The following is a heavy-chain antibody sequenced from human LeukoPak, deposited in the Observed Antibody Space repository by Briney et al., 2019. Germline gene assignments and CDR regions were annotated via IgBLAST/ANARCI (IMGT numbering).Heavy chain of an antibody. CDR1: GFTFSSYW. D-gene: IGHD3-16*02. Sequence: GGSLRLSCAASGFTFSSYWMHWVRQAPGKGLVWVSRINSDGSSTSYADSVKGRFTISRDNAKNTLYLQMNSLRAEDTAVYYCARVQLWDTLRLGELSTNDAFDIWGQGTMVTVSS. CDR3: ARVQLWDTLRLGELSTNDAFDI. J-gene: IGHJ3*02. V-gene: IGHV3-74*01. CDR2: INSDGSST.